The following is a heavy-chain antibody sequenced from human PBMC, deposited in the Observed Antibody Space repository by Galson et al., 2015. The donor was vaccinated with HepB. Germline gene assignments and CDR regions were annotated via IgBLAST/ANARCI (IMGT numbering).Heavy chain of an antibody. CDR2: IIPILGIA. J-gene: IGHJ3*02. D-gene: IGHD2-21*02. CDR1: GGTFSSYA. V-gene: IGHV1-69*04. CDR3: ARALHLAYCGGDCSNDAFDI. Sequence: SCKASGGTFSSYAISWVRQAPGQGLEWMGRIIPILGIANYAQKFQGRVTITADKSTSTAYMELSSLRSEDTAVYYCARALHLAYCGGDCSNDAFDIWGQGTMVTVSS.